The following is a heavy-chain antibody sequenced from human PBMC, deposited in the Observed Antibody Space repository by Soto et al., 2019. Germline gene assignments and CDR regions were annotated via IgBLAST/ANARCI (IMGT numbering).Heavy chain of an antibody. CDR3: WRGDATKIVVTTYSPMDV. CDR1: GGTLSNYG. CDR2: IIPVFGTA. V-gene: IGHV1-69*12. Sequence: QVQLVQSGAEVKKPGSSVRVSCKASGGTLSNYGISWVRQAPGQGLEWMGGIIPVFGTANYAQKFQGRVTITADESKSTLYRAVTSLRPENTAVYYCWRGDATKIVVTTYSPMDVGGQGPTVSVSS. J-gene: IGHJ6*02. D-gene: IGHD4-17*01.